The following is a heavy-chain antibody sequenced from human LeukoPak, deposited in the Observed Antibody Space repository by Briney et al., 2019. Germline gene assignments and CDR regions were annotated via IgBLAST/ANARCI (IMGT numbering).Heavy chain of an antibody. CDR1: GFTFSSYT. CDR3: ASDSWTYYYDLGAFDI. CDR2: ISYDGSNK. Sequence: GGSLRLSCAASGFTFSSYTMHWVRQPPGKGLEWVAVISYDGSNKYYADSVKGRFTISRDNSKNTLYLQMDSLRAEDTAVYYCASDSWTYYYDLGAFDIWGQGTMVTVSS. V-gene: IGHV3-30-3*01. J-gene: IGHJ3*02. D-gene: IGHD3-22*01.